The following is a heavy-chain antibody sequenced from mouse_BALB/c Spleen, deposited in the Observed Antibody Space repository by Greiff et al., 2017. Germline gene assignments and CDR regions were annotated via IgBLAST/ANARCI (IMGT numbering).Heavy chain of an antibody. D-gene: IGHD2-4*01. CDR3: ARVLYYDYDPYAMDY. CDR1: GDSITSGY. CDR2: ISYSGST. V-gene: IGHV3-8*02. Sequence: EVMLVESGPSLVKPSQTLSLTCSVTGDSITSGYWNWIRKFPGNKLEYMGYISYSGSTYYNPSLKSRISITRDTSKNQYYLQLNSVTTEDTATYYCARVLYYDYDPYAMDYWGQGTSVTVSS. J-gene: IGHJ4*01.